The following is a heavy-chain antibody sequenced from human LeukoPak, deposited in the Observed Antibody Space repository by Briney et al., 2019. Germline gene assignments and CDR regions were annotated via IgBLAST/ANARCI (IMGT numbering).Heavy chain of an antibody. J-gene: IGHJ3*02. Sequence: SETLSLTCTVSGGSISSYYWSWIRQPAGEGLEWIGRIYTSGSTNYNPSLKSRVTISVDKSKNQFSLKLSSVTAADTAVYYCAKVDSSGYYDAFDIWGQGTMVTVSS. D-gene: IGHD3-22*01. CDR3: AKVDSSGYYDAFDI. V-gene: IGHV4-4*07. CDR2: IYTSGST. CDR1: GGSISSYY.